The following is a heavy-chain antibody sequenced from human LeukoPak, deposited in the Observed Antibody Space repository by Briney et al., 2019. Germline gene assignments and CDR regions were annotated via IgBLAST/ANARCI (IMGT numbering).Heavy chain of an antibody. CDR2: ISWDGGST. V-gene: IGHV3-43*01. CDR3: AKDLEGDYYDSSGYYISGGFDY. Sequence: PGGSLRLSCAASGFTFDDYTMHWVRQAPGKGLEWVSLISWDGGSTYYADSVKGRFTISRDNSKNSLYLQMNSLRTEDTALYYCAKDLEGDYYDSSGYYISGGFDYWGQGTLVTVSS. D-gene: IGHD3-22*01. CDR1: GFTFDDYT. J-gene: IGHJ4*02.